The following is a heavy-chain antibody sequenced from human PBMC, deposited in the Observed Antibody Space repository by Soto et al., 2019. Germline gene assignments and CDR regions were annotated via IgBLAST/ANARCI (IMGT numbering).Heavy chain of an antibody. D-gene: IGHD4-4*01. V-gene: IGHV1-18*01. CDR2: ISAYNGNT. J-gene: IGHJ6*02. Sequence: QVQLVQSGAEVKKPGASVKVSCKASGYTFNSYGISWVRQAPGQGLERMGWISAYNGNTNYAQKLQGRVTMTTDTSTSTAYMELRSLRSDDTAVYYCARDRSNYVAHYGMDVWGQGTTVTVSS. CDR1: GYTFNSYG. CDR3: ARDRSNYVAHYGMDV.